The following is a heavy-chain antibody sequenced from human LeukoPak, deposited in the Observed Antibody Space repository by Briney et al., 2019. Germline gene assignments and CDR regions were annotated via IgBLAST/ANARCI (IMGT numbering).Heavy chain of an antibody. CDR3: AKDPREELLDYFDY. J-gene: IGHJ4*02. V-gene: IGHV1-69*13. Sequence: SVKVSCKASGGTFSSYAISWVRQAPGQGLEWMGGIIPIFGTANYAQKFQGRVTITADESTSTAYMELSSLRSEDTAVYYCAKDPREELLDYFDYWGQGTLVTVSS. D-gene: IGHD1-26*01. CDR1: GGTFSSYA. CDR2: IIPIFGTA.